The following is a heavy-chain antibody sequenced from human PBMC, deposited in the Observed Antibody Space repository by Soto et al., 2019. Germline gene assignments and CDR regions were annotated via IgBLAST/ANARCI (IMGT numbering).Heavy chain of an antibody. V-gene: IGHV3-30*09. CDR3: ASGSYCTDVVWHNVGYIAT. CDR2: ISYDGINK. CDR1: GFTFSTFA. J-gene: IGHJ5*02. D-gene: IGHD2-8*01. Sequence: QVHLVESGGGVVQPGRSLRLSCAVSGFTFSTFAMHWVRQAPGKGLEWVAFISYDGINKYYSDSVEGRFAISRDTSKDTLYLQMNSLRPDDTAVYFWASGSYCTDVVWHNVGYIATWGQGTLVTVSS.